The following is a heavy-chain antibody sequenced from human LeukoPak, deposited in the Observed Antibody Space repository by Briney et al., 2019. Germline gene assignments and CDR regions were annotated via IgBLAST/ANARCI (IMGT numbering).Heavy chain of an antibody. CDR2: ISSSSSYI. D-gene: IGHD3-10*01. J-gene: IGHJ4*02. CDR3: ARSGWFGELGFDY. V-gene: IGHV3-21*01. Sequence: SGGSLRLSCAASGFTFSSYSMNWVRQAPGKGLEWVSSISSSSSYIYHADSVKGRFTFSRDNAKNSLYLQMNSLRAEDTAVYYCARSGWFGELGFDYWGQGTLVTVSS. CDR1: GFTFSSYS.